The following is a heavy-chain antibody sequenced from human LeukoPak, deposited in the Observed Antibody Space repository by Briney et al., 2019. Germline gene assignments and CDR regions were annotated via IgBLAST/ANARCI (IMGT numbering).Heavy chain of an antibody. CDR1: GGSISSSSYY. Sequence: SETLSLTCTVSGGSISSSSYYWGWIRQPPGKGLEWIGSIYYSGSTYYNPSLKSRVTISVDTSKNQFSLKLSSVTAADTAVYYCARLGGATSGWFDPWGQGTLVTVSS. D-gene: IGHD1-26*01. J-gene: IGHJ5*02. CDR2: IYYSGST. CDR3: ARLGGATSGWFDP. V-gene: IGHV4-39*01.